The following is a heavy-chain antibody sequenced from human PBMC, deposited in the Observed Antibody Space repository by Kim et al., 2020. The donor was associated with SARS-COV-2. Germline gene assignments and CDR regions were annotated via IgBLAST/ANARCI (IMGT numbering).Heavy chain of an antibody. CDR1: GGSISTYY. Sequence: SETLSLTCTVSGGSISTYYWSWIRRPPGKGLEWVGYVYHSGTTNYNPSLRGRLSISSDTSNSQLSLKLSSVIAADTAAYYLARHRIRVYAFSHIDSWGQG. D-gene: IGHD2-2*01. V-gene: IGHV4-59*08. J-gene: IGHJ4*02. CDR2: VYHSGTT. CDR3: ARHRIRVYAFSHIDS.